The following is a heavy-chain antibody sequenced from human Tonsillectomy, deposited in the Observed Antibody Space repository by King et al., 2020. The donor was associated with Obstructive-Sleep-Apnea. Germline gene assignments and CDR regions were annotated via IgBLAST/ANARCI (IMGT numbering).Heavy chain of an antibody. D-gene: IGHD4-17*01. V-gene: IGHV3-9*01. CDR2: ISWNSGSI. J-gene: IGHJ3*02. CDR1: GFTFDDYA. CDR3: AKGRGYGDDDASDI. Sequence: VQLVESGGGLVQPGRSLRLSCAASGFTFDDYAMHWVRQAPGKGLEWVSGISWNSGSIGYADSVKGRFTISRDNAKNSLYLQMNSLSSEDTALFYCAKGRGYGDDDASDIWGQGTMVIVSS.